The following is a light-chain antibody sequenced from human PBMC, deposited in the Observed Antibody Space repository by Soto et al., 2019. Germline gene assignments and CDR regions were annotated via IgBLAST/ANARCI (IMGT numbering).Light chain of an antibody. J-gene: IGLJ1*01. CDR2: GNS. V-gene: IGLV1-40*01. CDR3: QSYDSSLSGCV. CDR1: SSNIGTDYD. Sequence: QSVLTQPPSVSGAPGQRVTISCTGSSSNIGTDYDVHWYQQLPGTAPKLLIYGNSNRPSGVTDRFSGFKSGTSASLAITGLQAEDEADYYCQSYDSSLSGCVFGTGTKLTVL.